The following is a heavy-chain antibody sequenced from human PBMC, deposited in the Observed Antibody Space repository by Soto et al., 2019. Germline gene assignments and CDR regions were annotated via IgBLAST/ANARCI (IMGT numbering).Heavy chain of an antibody. CDR1: GFIFENFG. J-gene: IGHJ5*02. V-gene: IGHV3-23*01. D-gene: IGHD1-26*01. CDR3: AKNQGVELVPLATVDWFDP. CDR2: ISGSGFKK. Sequence: GGSLRLSCADSGFIFENFGMSWFRQAPGKGLEWISSISGSGFKKYYADSVKGRFTISRDNSKSTVYLELNNLSAEDTAVYHCAKNQGVELVPLATVDWFDPWGQGSVVTVSS.